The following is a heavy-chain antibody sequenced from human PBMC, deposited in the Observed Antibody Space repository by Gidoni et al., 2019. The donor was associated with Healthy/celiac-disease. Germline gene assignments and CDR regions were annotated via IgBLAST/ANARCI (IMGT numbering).Heavy chain of an antibody. CDR3: AAPGSGYRRGMDV. J-gene: IGHJ6*04. CDR2: ISSSSSTI. CDR1: GFTFSIYS. Sequence: EVQLVESGGGLVQPGGSLRLSCAASGFTFSIYSMNWVRQAPGKGLEWVSYISSSSSTIYYADSVKGRFTISRDNAKNSLYLQMNSLRAEDTAVYYCAAPGSGYRRGMDVWGKGTTVTVSS. V-gene: IGHV3-48*01. D-gene: IGHD5-12*01.